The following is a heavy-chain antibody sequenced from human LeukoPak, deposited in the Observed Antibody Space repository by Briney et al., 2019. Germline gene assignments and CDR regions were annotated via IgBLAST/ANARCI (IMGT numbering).Heavy chain of an antibody. J-gene: IGHJ3*01. D-gene: IGHD3-16*02. CDR1: GGSISSYY. CDR2: IYHSGTT. CDR3: ARAPPLYRDRPNYAFDL. V-gene: IGHV4-59*01. Sequence: SETLSLTCTVSGGSISSYYWSWIRQPPGKGLEWIGYIYHSGTTNYNPSLKSRVTISVDTSKNQFYLKLTSVTAADTAVYFCARAPPLYRDRPNYAFDLWGQGTMVTVSS.